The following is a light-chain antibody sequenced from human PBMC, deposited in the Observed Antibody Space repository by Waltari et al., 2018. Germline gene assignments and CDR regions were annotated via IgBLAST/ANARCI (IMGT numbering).Light chain of an antibody. Sequence: DIVMTQSPDWLAVSLGERATINCKSSQSVLYNSNNKNYLTWYQQKPGQPPKLLIYWASTRESGVPDRFSGSGSGTDFTLTISSLQAEDVAVYYCQQYSSLPFTFGPGTKVDI. CDR1: QSVLYNSNNKNY. CDR2: WAS. V-gene: IGKV4-1*01. J-gene: IGKJ3*01. CDR3: QQYSSLPFT.